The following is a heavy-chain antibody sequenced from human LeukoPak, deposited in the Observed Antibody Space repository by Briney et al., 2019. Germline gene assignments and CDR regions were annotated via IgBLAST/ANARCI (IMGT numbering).Heavy chain of an antibody. CDR2: IKQDESKT. J-gene: IGHJ5*02. CDR3: ARETSLYCSGNDCYWAFDR. Sequence: PGGSLRLSCVASGFTFANHWMSWVRQAPGKGPEWVANIKQDESKTYYLDSVKGRFTISRDNAKNSLYLQINILRREDTAVYYCARETSLYCSGNDCYWAFDRWGQGTLVTVSS. D-gene: IGHD2-8*02. V-gene: IGHV3-7*01. CDR1: GFTFANHW.